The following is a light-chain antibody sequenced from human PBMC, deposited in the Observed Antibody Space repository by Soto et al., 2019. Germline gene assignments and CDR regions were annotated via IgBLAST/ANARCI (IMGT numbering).Light chain of an antibody. V-gene: IGLV1-40*01. J-gene: IGLJ1*01. CDR2: GNS. Sequence: QSVLTQPPSVSGAPGQRVTISCTGSSSNIGAGFDVHWYQQLPGTAPKLLIYGNSNRPSGVPDRFSGSKSGTSASLAITGLQDEDEADDYCQSYDRSLSGSVFGTGTKLTVL. CDR1: SSNIGAGFD. CDR3: QSYDRSLSGSV.